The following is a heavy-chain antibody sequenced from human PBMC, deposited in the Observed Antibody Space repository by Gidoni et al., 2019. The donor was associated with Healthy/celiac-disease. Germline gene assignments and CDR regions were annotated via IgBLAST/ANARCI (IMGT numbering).Heavy chain of an antibody. CDR3: ARGSSWLRVGGVDV. Sequence: QVQLQPWGAGLLKPSETLSLTCAVYGGSFSGYYWSWIRQPPGKGLEWIGEINYSGSTNYNPSLKSRVTISVDTSKNQFSLKLSSVTAADTAVYYCARGSSWLRVGGVDVWGQGTTVTVSS. J-gene: IGHJ6*02. CDR1: GGSFSGYY. V-gene: IGHV4-34*01. D-gene: IGHD6-13*01. CDR2: INYSGST.